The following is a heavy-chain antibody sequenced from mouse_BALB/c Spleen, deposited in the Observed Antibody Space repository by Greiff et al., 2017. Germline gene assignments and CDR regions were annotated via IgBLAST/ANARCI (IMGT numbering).Heavy chain of an antibody. V-gene: IGHV1-7*01. Sequence: VQLQQSGAELAKPGASVKMSCKASGYTFTSYWMHWVKQRPGQGLEWIGYINPSTGYTEYNQKFKDKATLTADKSSSTAYMQLSSLTSEDSAVYYCARLRVPQAWFAYWGQGTLVTVSA. CDR3: ARLRVPQAWFAY. J-gene: IGHJ3*01. CDR1: GYTFTSYW. CDR2: INPSTGYT. D-gene: IGHD2-14*01.